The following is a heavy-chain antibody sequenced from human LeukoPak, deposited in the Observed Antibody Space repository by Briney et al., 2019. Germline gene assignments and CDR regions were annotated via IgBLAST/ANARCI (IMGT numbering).Heavy chain of an antibody. CDR3: ATWTLLRYGDGPWMAIDS. J-gene: IGHJ4*02. CDR1: GFNFDAHW. Sequence: GGSLRLSWVFSGFNFDAHWMTWVRQAPGKWLDGVANIIDDGVEIDYVDSVKGRFTIPRYNAKNSLFLEMTSLRGEDTAIYYCATWTLLRYGDGPWMAIDSWGQGTLVTVSS. V-gene: IGHV3-7*01. CDR2: IIDDGVEI. D-gene: IGHD2-21*02.